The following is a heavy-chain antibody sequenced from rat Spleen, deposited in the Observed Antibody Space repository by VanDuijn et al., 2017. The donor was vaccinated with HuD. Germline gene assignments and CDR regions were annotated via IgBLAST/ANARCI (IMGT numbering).Heavy chain of an antibody. V-gene: IGHV5S10*01. J-gene: IGHJ2*01. CDR1: GFTFSDYA. D-gene: IGHD5-1*01. CDR2: ISYEGSTT. Sequence: EVQLVESGGGLVQPGKSLKLSCAASGFTFSDYAMAWVRQSPKKGLEWVASISYEGSTTYYRDSVKGRFTISRDNAKSTLYLQMDSLRSEDTATYYCTTDELGGFDYWGQGVMVTVSS. CDR3: TTDELGGFDY.